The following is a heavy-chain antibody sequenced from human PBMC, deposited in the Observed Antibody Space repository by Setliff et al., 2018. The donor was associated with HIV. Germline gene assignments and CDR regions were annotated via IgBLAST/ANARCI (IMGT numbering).Heavy chain of an antibody. D-gene: IGHD2-15*01. CDR3: ATYSAGEGGRGH. J-gene: IGHJ4*02. Sequence: SETLSLTCSVSGDSIGAYHWSWNRQPPGRGLEWIGYIHSSGTTHYNPSLSSRVTISFDASKKYFSLKLTSVTAADTAMYYCATYSAGEGGRGHWGQGTLVTVSS. V-gene: IGHV4-59*01. CDR2: IHSSGTT. CDR1: GDSIGAYH.